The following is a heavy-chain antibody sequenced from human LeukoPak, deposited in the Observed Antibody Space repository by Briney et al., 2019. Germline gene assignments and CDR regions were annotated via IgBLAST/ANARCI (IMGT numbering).Heavy chain of an antibody. J-gene: IGHJ4*02. CDR2: LKQEGGEK. V-gene: IGHV3-7*01. Sequence: GGSLRLSCAASGFTFSSFWMSWVRQAPGKGLEWVANLKQEGGEKYYVDSVKGRFTISRDNAKNSLYLQMNSLTAEDTAVYYCAILRGTYGDWGFDYWGRGTLVTVSS. CDR3: AILRGTYGDWGFDY. CDR1: GFTFSSFW. D-gene: IGHD4-17*01.